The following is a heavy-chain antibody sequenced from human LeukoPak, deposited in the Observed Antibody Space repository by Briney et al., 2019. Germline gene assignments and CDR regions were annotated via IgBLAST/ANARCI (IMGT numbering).Heavy chain of an antibody. V-gene: IGHV3-73*01. J-gene: IGHJ4*02. D-gene: IGHD3-22*01. Sequence: GGSLRLSCAASGFTFSGSAMHWVRQASGKGLEWVGRIRSKANSYATAYAASVKGRFTISRDDSKNTAYLQMNSLKTEDTAVYYCTKYDSSAHFDYWGQGTLVTVYS. CDR3: TKYDSSAHFDY. CDR2: IRSKANSYAT. CDR1: GFTFSGSA.